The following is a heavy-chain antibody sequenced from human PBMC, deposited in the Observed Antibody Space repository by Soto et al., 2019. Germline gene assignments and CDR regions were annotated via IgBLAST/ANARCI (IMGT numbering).Heavy chain of an antibody. CDR2: IIPIFGTA. CDR3: ARGITGTVTYYYGLVV. Sequence: ASVKASSKASGGTFSNYAISWVRQAPGQGLEWMGGIIPIFGTADYAQKFHGRVTITADESTSTAYMELSSLRSEDTAVYYCARGITGTVTYYYGLVVWGQGTTVTVSS. J-gene: IGHJ6*02. CDR1: GGTFSNYA. V-gene: IGHV1-69*13. D-gene: IGHD1-20*01.